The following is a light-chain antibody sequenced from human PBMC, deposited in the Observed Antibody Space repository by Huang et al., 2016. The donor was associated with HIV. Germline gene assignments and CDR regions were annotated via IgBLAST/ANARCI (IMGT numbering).Light chain of an antibody. J-gene: IGKJ2*01. CDR1: QSVLYSSNNKNF. CDR2: WAS. Sequence: DIVMTQSPDSLAVSLGERATINCKSSQSVLYSSNNKNFLAWYQQKPGQPPKMLIYWASTLESGVPDRFSGSGSGRDFSLTISSLQAEDVAVYYCHQYFSTPYTFGQGTKLEIK. CDR3: HQYFSTPYT. V-gene: IGKV4-1*01.